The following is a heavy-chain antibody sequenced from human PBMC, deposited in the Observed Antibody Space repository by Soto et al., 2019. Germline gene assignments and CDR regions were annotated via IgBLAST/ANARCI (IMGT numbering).Heavy chain of an antibody. D-gene: IGHD2-21*01. Sequence: ASVKVSCKASGGTFSSYAISWVRQAPGQGLEWMGGIIPIFGTANYAQKFQGRVTITADESTSTAYMELSSLRSEDTAVYYCARVKITEMAIPGPYYYYYGMDVWGQGTTVTVSS. CDR3: ARVKITEMAIPGPYYYYYGMDV. CDR2: IIPIFGTA. CDR1: GGTFSSYA. V-gene: IGHV1-69*13. J-gene: IGHJ6*02.